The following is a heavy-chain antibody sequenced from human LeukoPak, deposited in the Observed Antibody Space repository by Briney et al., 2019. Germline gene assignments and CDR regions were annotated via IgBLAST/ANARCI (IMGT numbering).Heavy chain of an antibody. CDR2: IYTSGST. V-gene: IGHV4-61*02. D-gene: IGHD5-12*01. Sequence: SETLSLTCTVSGGSISSGSYYWSWIRQPAGKGLEWIGRIYTSGSTNYNPSLKSRVTISVDTSKNQFSLKLSSVTAADTAVYYCARGYSGYDGMRFDYFDYWGQGTLVTVSS. CDR3: ARGYSGYDGMRFDYFDY. CDR1: GGSISSGSYY. J-gene: IGHJ4*02.